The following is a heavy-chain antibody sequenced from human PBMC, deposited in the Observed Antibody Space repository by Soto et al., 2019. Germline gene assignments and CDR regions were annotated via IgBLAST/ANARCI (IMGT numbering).Heavy chain of an antibody. J-gene: IGHJ4*02. CDR3: ARELVEVGIAVAGTPPGDY. CDR1: GYTFTSYG. CDR2: LSAYNGNT. D-gene: IGHD6-19*01. Sequence: QVQLVQSGAEVKKPGASVKVSCKASGYTFTSYGISWVRQAPGQGLEWMGWLSAYNGNTNYAQKLQGRVTMTTDTSTSTAYMELRSLRSDDTAVYYCARELVEVGIAVAGTPPGDYWGQGTLVTVSS. V-gene: IGHV1-18*01.